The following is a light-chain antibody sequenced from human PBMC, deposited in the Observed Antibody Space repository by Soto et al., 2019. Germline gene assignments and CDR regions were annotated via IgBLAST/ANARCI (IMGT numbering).Light chain of an antibody. J-gene: IGKJ1*01. CDR3: EQTYSTPRT. CDR2: GAS. Sequence: DIQVTQSLSSLSAVVGDRVTITCRASQSISRYLNWYQQKPGKAPKLLIYGASTLQSGVPSRFSGGGSGTDFTLTISSLQPEDFATYYCEQTYSTPRTFGQGTKVEVK. V-gene: IGKV1-39*01. CDR1: QSISRY.